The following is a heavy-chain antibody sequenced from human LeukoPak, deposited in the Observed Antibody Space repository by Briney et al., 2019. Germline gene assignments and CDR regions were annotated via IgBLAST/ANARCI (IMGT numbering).Heavy chain of an antibody. J-gene: IGHJ4*02. CDR3: AKDHDYGGCDTGIREDY. Sequence: GGSLRLSCAASGFTFSSYGMHWVRQAPGKGLEWVAVISYDGSNKYYADSVKGRFTISRDNSKNTLYLQMNSLRAEDTAVYYCAKDHDYGGCDTGIREDYWGQGTLVTVSS. CDR1: GFTFSSYG. CDR2: ISYDGSNK. D-gene: IGHD4-23*01. V-gene: IGHV3-30*18.